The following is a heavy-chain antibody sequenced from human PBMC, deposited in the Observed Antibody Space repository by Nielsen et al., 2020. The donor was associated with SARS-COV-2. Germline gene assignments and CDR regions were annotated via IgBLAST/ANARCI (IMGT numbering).Heavy chain of an antibody. V-gene: IGHV4-59*08. J-gene: IGHJ4*02. CDR3: ARHWGGYYSSFDY. CDR1: GGSISSYY. D-gene: IGHD3-3*01. CDR2: IYYSGST. Sequence: SCTVSGGSISSYYWSWIRQPPGKGLEWIGYIYYSGSTNYNPSLKSRVTISVDTSKNQFSLKLSSVTAADTAVYYCARHWGGYYSSFDYWGQGTLVTVSS.